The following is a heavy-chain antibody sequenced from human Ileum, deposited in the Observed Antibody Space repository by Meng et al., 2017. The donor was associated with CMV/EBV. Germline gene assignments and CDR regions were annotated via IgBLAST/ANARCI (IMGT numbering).Heavy chain of an antibody. CDR3: AKSPGSCSGGTCYPRD. D-gene: IGHD2-15*01. CDR2: LSNNGANS. V-gene: IGHV3-23*01. Sequence: FIFSNDAMSWVRQAPGKGLEWVSVLSNNGANSHYADSVKGRFTISRDNSKNTLYLQMNSLRADDTAVYYCAKSPGSCSGGTCYPRDWGPGTLVTVSS. CDR1: FIFSNDA. J-gene: IGHJ4*02.